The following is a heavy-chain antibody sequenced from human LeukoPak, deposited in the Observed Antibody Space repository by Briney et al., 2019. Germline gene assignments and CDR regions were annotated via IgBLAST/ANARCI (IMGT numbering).Heavy chain of an antibody. D-gene: IGHD6-19*01. CDR1: GFTFSSYG. Sequence: GGSLRLSCAASGFTFSSYGMHWVRQAPGKGLEWVALINPDGSERYYVDSVKGRFTISRDNAKNSLYLQMDSLRDDDTAMYFCTRDLAAVPGPRMDVWGQGTTVTVSS. V-gene: IGHV3-7*03. J-gene: IGHJ6*02. CDR3: TRDLAAVPGPRMDV. CDR2: INPDGSER.